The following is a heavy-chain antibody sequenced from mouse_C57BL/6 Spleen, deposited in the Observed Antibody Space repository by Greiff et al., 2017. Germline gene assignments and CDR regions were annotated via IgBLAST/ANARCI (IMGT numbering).Heavy chain of an antibody. Sequence: QVQLLQPGAELVKPGASVKLSCTASGYTFTSYWMHWVKQRPGQGLEWIGMIHPNSGSTYYNEKFKSKATLTVDKSSSTAYMQLSSLTSEDSAVYYCTGGHWYFDVWGTGTTVTVSS. CDR1: GYTFTSYW. V-gene: IGHV1-64*01. CDR3: TGGHWYFDV. J-gene: IGHJ1*03. CDR2: IHPNSGST.